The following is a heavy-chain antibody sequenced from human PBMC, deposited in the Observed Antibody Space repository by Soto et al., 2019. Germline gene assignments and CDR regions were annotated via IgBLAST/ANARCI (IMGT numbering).Heavy chain of an antibody. CDR1: GFTFSSYS. D-gene: IGHD2-2*01. CDR2: ISSSSSTI. Sequence: GGALRPSCAAPGFTFSSYSMNWVRQAPGKGLEWVSYISSSSSTIYYADSVKGRFTISRDNAKNSLYLQMNSLRDEDTAVYYCARDSTPGYYYYGMDVWGQGTTVTVSS. J-gene: IGHJ6*02. V-gene: IGHV3-48*02. CDR3: ARDSTPGYYYYGMDV.